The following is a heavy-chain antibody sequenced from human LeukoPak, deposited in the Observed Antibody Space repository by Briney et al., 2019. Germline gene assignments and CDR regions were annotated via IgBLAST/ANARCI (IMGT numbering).Heavy chain of an antibody. Sequence: GGSLRLSCAASGFTFSSYAMHWVRQAPGKGLEWVAVISYDGSNKYYADSVKGRFTISRDNSKNTLYLQMNSLRAEDTAVYYCARSIGGTMVRGVFEYYYYMDVWGKGTTVTISS. V-gene: IGHV3-30*04. CDR1: GFTFSSYA. J-gene: IGHJ6*03. CDR3: ARSIGGTMVRGVFEYYYYMDV. D-gene: IGHD3-10*01. CDR2: ISYDGSNK.